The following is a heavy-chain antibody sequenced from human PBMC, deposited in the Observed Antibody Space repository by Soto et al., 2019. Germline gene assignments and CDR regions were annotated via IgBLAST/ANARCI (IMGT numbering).Heavy chain of an antibody. CDR2: INPNSGGT. CDR1: GYTFTGYY. J-gene: IGHJ4*02. D-gene: IGHD6-13*01. CDR3: AGDYPRREAAAGSG. V-gene: IGHV1-2*02. Sequence: ASVKVSCKASGYTFTGYYMHWVRQAPGQGLEWMGWINPNSGGTNYAQKFQGRVTMTRDTSISTAYMELGRLGSDDTPVYYCAGDYPRREAAAGSGWGQGTLVTVSS.